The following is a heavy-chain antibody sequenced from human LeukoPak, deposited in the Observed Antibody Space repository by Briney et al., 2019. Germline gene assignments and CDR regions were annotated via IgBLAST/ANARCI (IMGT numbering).Heavy chain of an antibody. CDR3: ARVGGGLVGIAVALRGDNWFDP. J-gene: IGHJ5*02. Sequence: NTSETLSLTYTVSGGSISSYYWSWIRQPPGKGLEWIGYIYYSGSINYNPSLKSRVTISVDTSKNQFSLKLSSVTAADTAVYYCARVGGGLVGIAVALRGDNWFDPWGQGILVTVSS. CDR2: IYYSGSI. D-gene: IGHD6-19*01. V-gene: IGHV4-59*01. CDR1: GGSISSYY.